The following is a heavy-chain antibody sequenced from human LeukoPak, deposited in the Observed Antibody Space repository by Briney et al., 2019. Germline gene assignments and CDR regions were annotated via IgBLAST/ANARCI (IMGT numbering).Heavy chain of an antibody. CDR3: AASITIFGVVYYYGMDV. D-gene: IGHD3-3*01. V-gene: IGHV1-69*01. CDR1: GGTFSSYA. CDR2: IIPIFGTA. Sequence: ASVKVSCKASGGTFSSYAISWVRQALGQGLEWMGGIIPIFGTADYAQKFQGRVTITADESTSTAYMELSSLRSEDTAVYYCAASITIFGVVYYYGMDVWGQGTTVTVSS. J-gene: IGHJ6*02.